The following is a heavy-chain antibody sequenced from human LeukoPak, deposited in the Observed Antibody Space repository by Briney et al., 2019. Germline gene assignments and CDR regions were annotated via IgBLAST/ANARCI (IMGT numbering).Heavy chain of an antibody. CDR3: GRHKYYGSLVDY. V-gene: IGHV4-39*01. CDR1: GDSSSSSSYY. J-gene: IGHJ4*02. CDR2: ISYTGST. D-gene: IGHD3-3*01. Sequence: PSETLSLTCTVSGDSSSSSSYYWGWIRQPPGKGREWIGSISYTGSTSYSPSLKSRVTISVDTSKNQFSLKLSSVTAADTAVYYCGRHKYYGSLVDYWGQGTLVTVSS.